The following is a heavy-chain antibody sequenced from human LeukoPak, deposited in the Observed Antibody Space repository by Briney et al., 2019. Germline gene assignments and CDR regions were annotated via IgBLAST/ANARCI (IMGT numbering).Heavy chain of an antibody. Sequence: PGGSLRLSCAASGFTFSDYYMSWIRQAPGKGLEWVSYISSSGSTIYYADSVKGRFTISRDNAKNSLYLQMNSLRAEDTAVYYCARRADDFWSGYFSQADYFDYWGQGTLVTVSS. V-gene: IGHV3-11*01. CDR3: ARRADDFWSGYFSQADYFDY. CDR1: GFTFSDYY. CDR2: ISSSGSTI. J-gene: IGHJ4*02. D-gene: IGHD3-3*01.